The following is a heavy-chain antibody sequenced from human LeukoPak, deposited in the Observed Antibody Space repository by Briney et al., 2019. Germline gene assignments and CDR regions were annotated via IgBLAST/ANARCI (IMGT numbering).Heavy chain of an antibody. Sequence: PSETLSLTCAVYGGSFSGYYWSWIRQPPGKGLEWIGEINHSGSTNYNPSLKSRVTISVDTSKNQFSLKLSSVTAADTAVYYCARGVRLLVAGGTHFGYWGQGTLVTVSS. D-gene: IGHD6-19*01. CDR1: GGSFSGYY. CDR3: ARGVRLLVAGGTHFGY. V-gene: IGHV4-34*01. CDR2: INHSGST. J-gene: IGHJ4*02.